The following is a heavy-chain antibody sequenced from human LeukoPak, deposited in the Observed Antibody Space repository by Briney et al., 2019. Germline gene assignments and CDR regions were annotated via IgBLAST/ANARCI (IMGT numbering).Heavy chain of an antibody. J-gene: IGHJ6*02. CDR3: ARASPDYYGMDV. CDR1: EFTFSSYG. Sequence: GGSLRLSCAASEFTFSSYGMHWVRQAAGKVLEWGAVIWYDGSNKYYTDSVKGRFTISRDNSKNTLYLQMNSLRAEDTAVYYCARASPDYYGMDVWGRGTTVTVSS. CDR2: IWYDGSNK. V-gene: IGHV3-33*01.